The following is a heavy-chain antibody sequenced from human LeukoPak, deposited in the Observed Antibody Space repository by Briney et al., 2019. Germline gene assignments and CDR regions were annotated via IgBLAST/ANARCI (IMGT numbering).Heavy chain of an antibody. CDR1: GFTFSSYA. D-gene: IGHD3-22*01. CDR3: ARDGRMGDSDEFDY. J-gene: IGHJ4*02. Sequence: GGSLRLSCAASGFTFSSYAMHWVRQAPGKGLEWVAVISYDGSNKYYADSVKGRFTISRDNSKNTLYLQVDSLRAEDTAVYYCARDGRMGDSDEFDYWGQGTLVTVSS. CDR2: ISYDGSNK. V-gene: IGHV3-30-3*01.